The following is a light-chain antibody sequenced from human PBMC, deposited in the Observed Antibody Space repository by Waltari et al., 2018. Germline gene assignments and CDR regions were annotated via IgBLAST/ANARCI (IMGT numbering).Light chain of an antibody. Sequence: DIVMTQSPDSLAVSLGERATINCKSSQSVLYSSNHKDYLLWYQQKPGQPPKLLIYWASTRGSGVPDRFSGSGSGTDFTLTISSLQAEDVAVYYCQQYYSTPWTFGLGTKVEIK. V-gene: IGKV4-1*01. J-gene: IGKJ1*01. CDR1: QSVLYSSNHKDY. CDR3: QQYYSTPWT. CDR2: WAS.